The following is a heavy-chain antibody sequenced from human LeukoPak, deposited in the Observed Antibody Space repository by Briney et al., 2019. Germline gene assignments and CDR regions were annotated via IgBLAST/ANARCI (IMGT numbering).Heavy chain of an antibody. CDR2: IYYSGST. J-gene: IGHJ6*03. D-gene: IGHD6-6*01. CDR3: ARGRWWFAGRPPHYMDV. CDR1: GDSITSSSFY. V-gene: IGHV4-39*07. Sequence: SKTLSLTCTVSGDSITSSSFYWAWIRQPPGKGLEWIGSIYYSGSTYYNPALKSRVTISVDTSKNQFSLKLSSVTAADTAVYYCARGRWWFAGRPPHYMDVWGKGTTVTVSS.